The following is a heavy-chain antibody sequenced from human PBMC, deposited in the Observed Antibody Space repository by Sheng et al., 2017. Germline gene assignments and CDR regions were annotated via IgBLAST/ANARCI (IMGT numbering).Heavy chain of an antibody. CDR2: IYPDDSDT. CDR1: GYRFTSYW. V-gene: IGHV5-51*01. J-gene: IGHJ3*02. Sequence: EVQLVQSGAQVKKPGESLRISCKGSGYRFTSYWIGWVRQMPGKGLEWMGIIYPDDSDTKYSPPFQGQVTISADKSISTAYLQWSSLKASDTAIYYCARQMITVDDFDIWGQGTMVTV. CDR3: ARQMITVDDFDI. D-gene: IGHD3-16*01.